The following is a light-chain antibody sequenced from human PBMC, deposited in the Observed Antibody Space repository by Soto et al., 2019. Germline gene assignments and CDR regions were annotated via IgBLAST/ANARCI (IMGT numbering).Light chain of an antibody. J-gene: IGLJ1*01. CDR1: SSNIGTNA. V-gene: IGLV1-44*01. Sequence: QSALTQPPSASGTPGQRVTISCSGGSSNIGTNAVNWYQQLPGTAPKLLIYNNQRPSGVPDRFSGSKSGTSASLAISGLQSEDEADYYCAAWDDNLNGYVFGTGTKVTV. CDR2: NN. CDR3: AAWDDNLNGYV.